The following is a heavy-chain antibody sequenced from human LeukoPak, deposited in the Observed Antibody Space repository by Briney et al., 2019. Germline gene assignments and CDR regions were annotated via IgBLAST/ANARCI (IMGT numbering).Heavy chain of an antibody. D-gene: IGHD4-17*01. Sequence: GGSLRLSCEASGFTVSSHEMSRFRQAPGKGLEWVSYSSSSGGSTWYADSVKGRFTISRDNTYNLLYLQMNSLRAEDTAVYYCARDRYGDGDAFDIWGQGTLVTVSS. CDR2: SSSSGGST. J-gene: IGHJ3*02. CDR1: GFTVSSHE. V-gene: IGHV3-48*03. CDR3: ARDRYGDGDAFDI.